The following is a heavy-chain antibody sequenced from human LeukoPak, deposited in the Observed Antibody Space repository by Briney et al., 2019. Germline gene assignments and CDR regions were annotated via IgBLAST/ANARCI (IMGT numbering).Heavy chain of an antibody. V-gene: IGHV1-46*01. J-gene: IGHJ4*02. CDR2: INPSDGTT. Sequence: ASVKVSCKASGYTFTSYYMHWVRQAPGQGLEWMGIINPSDGTTTYAQKFQGRVTITADKSTSTAYMELSSLRSEDTAVYYCAILDYGGNSVIDYWGQGTLVTVSS. CDR3: AILDYGGNSVIDY. D-gene: IGHD4-23*01. CDR1: GYTFTSYY.